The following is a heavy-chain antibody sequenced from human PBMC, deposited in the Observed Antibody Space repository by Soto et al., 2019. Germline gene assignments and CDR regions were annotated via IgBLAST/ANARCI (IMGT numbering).Heavy chain of an antibody. CDR3: AKDYGIAAAGTVMDV. D-gene: IGHD6-13*01. V-gene: IGHV3-30*18. CDR2: ISYDGSNK. J-gene: IGHJ6*02. Sequence: PGGSLRLSCAASGFTFSSYGMHWVRQAPGKGLEWVAVISYDGSNKYYADSVKGRFTISRDNSKNTLCLQMNSLRAEDTAVYYCAKDYGIAAAGTVMDVWGQGTTVTVSS. CDR1: GFTFSSYG.